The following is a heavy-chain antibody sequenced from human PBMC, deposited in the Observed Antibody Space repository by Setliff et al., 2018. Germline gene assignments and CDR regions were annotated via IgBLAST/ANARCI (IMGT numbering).Heavy chain of an antibody. CDR2: IDPSGNT. CDR1: GGSISSGSNY. CDR3: ARSLGSGSYYNSRPFYSDY. D-gene: IGHD3-10*01. Sequence: SETLSLTCTVSGGSISSGSNYWSWIRQPAGRGLEWIGHIDPSGNTNYHPSLKRRVTISGDTSKNQFSLMLTSVTAADTAVYFCARSLGSGSYYNSRPFYSDYWGQGTLVTVSS. V-gene: IGHV4-61*09. J-gene: IGHJ4*02.